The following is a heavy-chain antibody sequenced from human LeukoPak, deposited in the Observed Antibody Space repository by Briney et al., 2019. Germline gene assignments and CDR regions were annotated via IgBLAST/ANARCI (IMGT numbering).Heavy chain of an antibody. D-gene: IGHD2-2*01. J-gene: IGHJ2*01. Sequence: GGSLRLSCAASGFSFSAYSMNWVRQAPGKGLEWVSFIGSSSTYIHYADSVKGRFTISRDNAKNSLYLQMNSLRVEDRAVYFCARGVPSTISGWFFDLWGRGTLVTVSS. V-gene: IGHV3-21*01. CDR1: GFSFSAYS. CDR3: ARGVPSTISGWFFDL. CDR2: IGSSSTYI.